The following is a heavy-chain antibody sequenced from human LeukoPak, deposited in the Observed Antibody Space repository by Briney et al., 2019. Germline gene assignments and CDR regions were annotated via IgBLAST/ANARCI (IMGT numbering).Heavy chain of an antibody. CDR3: ARVTDGQLGGFDY. D-gene: IGHD3-16*01. J-gene: IGHJ4*02. V-gene: IGHV3-7*05. Sequence: GGSLRLSCAASGFTFSSYWMSWVRQAPGKGLEWVANIKQDGSEKYYVDSVKGRFTISRDNAKNSLYLQMNSLRAEDTAVYYCARVTDGQLGGFDYWGQGTLVTVSS. CDR1: GFTFSSYW. CDR2: IKQDGSEK.